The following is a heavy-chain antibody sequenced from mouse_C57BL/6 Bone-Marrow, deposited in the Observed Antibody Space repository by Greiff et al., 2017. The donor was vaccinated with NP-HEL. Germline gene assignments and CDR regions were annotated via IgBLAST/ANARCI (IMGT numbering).Heavy chain of an antibody. V-gene: IGHV1-59*01. CDR1: GYTFTSYW. CDR3: ARSPTGTGYYFDY. CDR2: IDPSDSYT. D-gene: IGHD4-1*02. J-gene: IGHJ2*01. Sequence: QVQLQQPGAELVRPGTSVKLSCKASGYTFTSYWMHWVKQRPGQGLEWIGVIDPSDSYTNYNQKFKGKATLTVDTSSSTAYMQLSSLTSEDSAVYYCARSPTGTGYYFDYWGQGTTLTVSS.